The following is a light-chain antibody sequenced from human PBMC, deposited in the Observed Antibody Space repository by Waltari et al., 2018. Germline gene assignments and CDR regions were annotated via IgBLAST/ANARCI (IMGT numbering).Light chain of an antibody. V-gene: IGLV2-23*02. CDR2: EVT. CDR3: SSYANNRVV. J-gene: IGLJ2*01. CDR1: NSDVGRYNL. Sequence: QSALTQPASVSGSPGQSLTLSCIGTNSDVGRYNLVSWYQQHPGKVPKLIIYEVTKRPSGVSSRFSASKSGTTASLTIFGLQAEDEADYYCSSYANNRVVFGGGTNLTVL.